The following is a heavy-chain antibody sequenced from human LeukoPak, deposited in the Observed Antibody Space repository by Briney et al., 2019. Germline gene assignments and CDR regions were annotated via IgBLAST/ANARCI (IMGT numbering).Heavy chain of an antibody. V-gene: IGHV4-34*01. D-gene: IGHD3-22*01. Sequence: SETLSLTCAVYGGSFSGYYWSWIRQPPGKGLEWIGEINHSGSTNYNPSLKSRVTISVDTSKNQFSLKLSSVTAADTAVYYCAGGHGADYYDSSGYYVFDYWGQGTLVTVSS. J-gene: IGHJ4*02. CDR2: INHSGST. CDR1: GGSFSGYY. CDR3: AGGHGADYYDSSGYYVFDY.